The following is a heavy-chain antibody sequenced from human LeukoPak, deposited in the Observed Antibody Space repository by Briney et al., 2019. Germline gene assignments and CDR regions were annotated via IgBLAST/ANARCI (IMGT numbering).Heavy chain of an antibody. J-gene: IGHJ4*02. CDR2: IYYSGST. V-gene: IGHV4-59*01. CDR3: ARVDDFWSGYYTF. Sequence: PSETLSLTXTVSGGSISSYYCSWIRQPPGKGLDWIGYIYYSGSTNYNPSLKSRVTISVDTSKNQFSLKLSSVTAADTAVYYCARVDDFWSGYYTFWGQGTLVTVSS. D-gene: IGHD3-3*01. CDR1: GGSISSYY.